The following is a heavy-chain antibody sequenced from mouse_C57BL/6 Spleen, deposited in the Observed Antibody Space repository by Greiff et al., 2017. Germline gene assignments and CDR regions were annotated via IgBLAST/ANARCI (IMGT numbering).Heavy chain of an antibody. CDR2: IDPSDSET. D-gene: IGHD1-1*01. CDR1: GYTFTSYW. Sequence: VQLQQPGAELVRPGASVKLSCKASGYTFTSYWMHWVKQRPIQGLEWIGNIDPSDSETNYNQKFKDKATLTVDKSSSTAYMQLSSLTSEDSAVYYCARTTVVAPFDYWGQGTTLTVSS. J-gene: IGHJ2*01. CDR3: ARTTVVAPFDY. V-gene: IGHV1-52*01.